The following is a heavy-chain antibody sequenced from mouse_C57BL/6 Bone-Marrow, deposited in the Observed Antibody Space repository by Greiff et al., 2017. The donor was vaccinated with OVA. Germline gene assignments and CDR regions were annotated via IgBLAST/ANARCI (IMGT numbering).Heavy chain of an antibody. CDR3: ARGYGSSSPWFAY. J-gene: IGHJ3*01. Sequence: QVQLQQPGAELVRPGSSVKLSCKASGYTFTSYWMDWVKQRPGQGLEWIGNIYPSDSETHYNQKFKDKATLTVDKSSSTAYMQLSSLTSEDSAVYYCARGYGSSSPWFAYWGQGTLVTVSA. D-gene: IGHD1-1*01. CDR1: GYTFTSYW. V-gene: IGHV1-61*01. CDR2: IYPSDSET.